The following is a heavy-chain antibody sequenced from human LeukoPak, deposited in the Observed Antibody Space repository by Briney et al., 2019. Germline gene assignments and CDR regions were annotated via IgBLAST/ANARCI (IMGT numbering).Heavy chain of an antibody. CDR1: GGSFNGYS. D-gene: IGHD6-6*01. J-gene: IGHJ4*02. V-gene: IGHV4-34*01. CDR3: ATSSKVVRPDSWDY. CDR2: INLGGNT. Sequence: PSETLSLTCALYGGSFNGYSWSWIRQSPGKGLEWIGEINLGGNTNYNPSLKSRVTMTIDTSKKEVSLKLTSVTASDTSIYFCATSSKVVRPDSWDYWGQGTLVTVSS.